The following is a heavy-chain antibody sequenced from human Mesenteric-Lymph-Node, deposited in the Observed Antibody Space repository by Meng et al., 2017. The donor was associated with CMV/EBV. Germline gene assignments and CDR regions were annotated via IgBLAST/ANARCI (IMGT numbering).Heavy chain of an antibody. CDR2: IWYDGSNK. CDR3: ASGTYYYGSGSYYNEDAFDI. J-gene: IGHJ3*02. D-gene: IGHD3-10*01. Sequence: GGSLRLSCAASGFTFSSYAMHWVRQAPGKGLEWVTVIWYDGSNKDYADSVKGRFTISRDNSKNTLYLQMNSLRAEDTAVYYCASGTYYYGSGSYYNEDAFDIWGQGTMVTVSS. V-gene: IGHV3-33*01. CDR1: GFTFSSYA.